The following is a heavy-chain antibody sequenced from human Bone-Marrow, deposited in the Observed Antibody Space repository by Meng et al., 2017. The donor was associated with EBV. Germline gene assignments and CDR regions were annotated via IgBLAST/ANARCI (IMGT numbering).Heavy chain of an antibody. Sequence: QVQVVTSGAEVKKPGASVKVSCKASGYTFTGYYMHWVRQAPGQGLEWMGRINPNSGGTNYAQKFQGRVTMTRDTSISTAYMELSRLRSDDTAVYYCARMSYGSGSYYNWFDPWGQGTLVTVSS. V-gene: IGHV1-2*06. J-gene: IGHJ5*02. CDR1: GYTFTGYY. CDR2: INPNSGGT. D-gene: IGHD3-10*01. CDR3: ARMSYGSGSYYNWFDP.